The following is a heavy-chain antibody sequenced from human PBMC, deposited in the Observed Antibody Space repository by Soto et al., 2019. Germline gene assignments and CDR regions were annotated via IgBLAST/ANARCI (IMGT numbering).Heavy chain of an antibody. CDR3: ATAQDRVATTTGYYFDY. V-gene: IGHV1-69*02. J-gene: IGHJ4*02. D-gene: IGHD5-12*01. CDR2: IIPILGIA. Sequence: QVQLVQSGAEVKKPGSSVKVSCKASGGTFSSYTISWVRQAPGQGLEWMGRIIPILGIANYAQKFQGRVTITADKSTSTAYMELSSLRSEDTAVYYCATAQDRVATTTGYYFDYWGQGTLVTVSS. CDR1: GGTFSSYT.